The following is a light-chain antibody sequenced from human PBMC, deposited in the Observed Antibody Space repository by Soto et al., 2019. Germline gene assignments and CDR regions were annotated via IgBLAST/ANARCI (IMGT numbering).Light chain of an antibody. CDR2: GES. J-gene: IGKJ3*01. V-gene: IGKV1-12*01. CDR3: QQANSFPFT. Sequence: DMQMTQSPSSVSASLGVRVTITCRASQDIHTWLAWYQQKPGQAPKLLIYGESHLQSGVPSRFSGSGSGTDFTLTISSLQSEDFATYYCQQANSFPFTFGPGTKVDVK. CDR1: QDIHTW.